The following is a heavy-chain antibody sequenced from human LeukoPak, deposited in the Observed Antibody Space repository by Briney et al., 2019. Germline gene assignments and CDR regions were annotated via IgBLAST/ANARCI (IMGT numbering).Heavy chain of an antibody. CDR3: ARVSGYPYYYYGMDV. D-gene: IGHD3-22*01. Sequence: SETLSLTCTVSGGSVSSGSYYWSWIRQPPGKGLEWIGYIYYSGSTNYNPSLKSRVTISVDTSKNQFSLRLSSVTAADTAVYYCARVSGYPYYYYGMDVWGQGTTVTVSS. CDR2: IYYSGST. CDR1: GGSVSSGSYY. J-gene: IGHJ6*02. V-gene: IGHV4-61*01.